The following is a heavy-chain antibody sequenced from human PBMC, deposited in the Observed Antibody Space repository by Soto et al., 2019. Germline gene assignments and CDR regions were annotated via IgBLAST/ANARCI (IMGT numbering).Heavy chain of an antibody. Sequence: QVQLVQSGAEVKKPGASVKVSCKASGYTFTSYDINWVRQATGQGLEGMEWMNPNSGNTGYAQKYQGRVTMTRNTSIRTAYMELICLRSEYTAVYYCAREQTAYGMDVWGQGTTVTVSS. CDR1: GYTFTSYD. V-gene: IGHV1-8*01. J-gene: IGHJ6*02. CDR2: MNPNSGNT. D-gene: IGHD6-13*01. CDR3: AREQTAYGMDV.